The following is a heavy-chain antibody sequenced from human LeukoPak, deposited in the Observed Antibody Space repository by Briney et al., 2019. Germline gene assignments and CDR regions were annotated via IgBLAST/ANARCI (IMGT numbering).Heavy chain of an antibody. D-gene: IGHD3-22*01. V-gene: IGHV4-61*01. CDR1: GGSVSSGSYH. J-gene: IGHJ4*02. Sequence: PSETLSLTCVVSGGSVSSGSYHWSWIRQPPGKGLEWIGYIFSTGSTNYNPSLKSRVTISVDTSKNQFSLKLTSVTAADTAVYYCARINSGHYSLDSWGQGTLVTVSS. CDR2: IFSTGST. CDR3: ARINSGHYSLDS.